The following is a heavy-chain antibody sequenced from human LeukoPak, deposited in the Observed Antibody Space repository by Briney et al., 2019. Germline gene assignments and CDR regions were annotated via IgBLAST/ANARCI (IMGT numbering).Heavy chain of an antibody. Sequence: GSLRLSCSASGFTFSSYAMHWVRQAPGKGLEYVSAISSNGGSTYYADSVKGRFTISRDNSKNTLYLQMSSLRSEDTAVYYCARRGELRNNWFDPWGQGTLVTVSS. D-gene: IGHD1-26*01. V-gene: IGHV3-64D*06. CDR3: ARRGELRNNWFDP. CDR1: GFTFSSYA. CDR2: ISSNGGST. J-gene: IGHJ5*02.